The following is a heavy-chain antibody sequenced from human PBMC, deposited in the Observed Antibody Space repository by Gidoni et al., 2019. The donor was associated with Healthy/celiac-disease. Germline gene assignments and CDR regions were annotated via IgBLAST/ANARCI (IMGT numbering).Heavy chain of an antibody. D-gene: IGHD1-7*01. CDR3: ARGRNYDDAFDI. V-gene: IGHV1-46*03. CDR2: INSSGGSK. Sequence: DWMGRINSSGGSKRYAQKFKGRVTMTRDTSTSTVYIELRSLRSEDTAVYYCARGRNYDDAFDIWGQGKMVTVSS. J-gene: IGHJ3*02.